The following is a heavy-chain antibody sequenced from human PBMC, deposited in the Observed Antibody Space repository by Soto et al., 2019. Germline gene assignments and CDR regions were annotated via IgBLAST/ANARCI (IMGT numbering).Heavy chain of an antibody. J-gene: IGHJ6*04. V-gene: IGHV3-48*02. CDR3: ARDAGYSSGWTLVLEF. Sequence: GGSMGLSCASSGFTFNSYAMIWVRQAPGKGLELVACISSMCSTIYYGDSLKGRFTISRYNAKNSLYLQMDSLRDEDTAVYYFARDAGYSSGWTLVLEFWVKGTLVPGFS. D-gene: IGHD6-19*01. CDR2: ISSMCSTI. CDR1: GFTFNSYA.